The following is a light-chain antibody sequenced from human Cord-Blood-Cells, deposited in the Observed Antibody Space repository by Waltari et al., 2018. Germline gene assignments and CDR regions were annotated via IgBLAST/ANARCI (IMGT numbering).Light chain of an antibody. CDR2: DAS. J-gene: IGKJ4*01. Sequence: EIVLTQSPAILSLSPGERATLSCRASQSVSSYLAWYQQKPGQAPRLLIYDASNRATGIPARFSGSGSGTDFTLTMSSLEPEDFAVYYCQQRSNWPPLTFGGGTKVEIK. CDR1: QSVSSY. V-gene: IGKV3-11*01. CDR3: QQRSNWPPLT.